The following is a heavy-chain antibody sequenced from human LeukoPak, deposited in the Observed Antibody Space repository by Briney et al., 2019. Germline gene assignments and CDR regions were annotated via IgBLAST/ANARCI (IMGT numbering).Heavy chain of an antibody. CDR2: ISSSGSTI. CDR1: GFTFSSYE. V-gene: IGHV3-48*03. J-gene: IGHJ6*03. D-gene: IGHD3-9*01. Sequence: PGGSLRLSCAASGFTFSSYEMNWVRQAPGKGLEWVSYISSSGSTIYYADSVKGRFTISKDNGKNLVYLQMNSLRAEDTAVYYCAKCILTGYYIGYMDVWGKGTTVTISS. CDR3: AKCILTGYYIGYMDV.